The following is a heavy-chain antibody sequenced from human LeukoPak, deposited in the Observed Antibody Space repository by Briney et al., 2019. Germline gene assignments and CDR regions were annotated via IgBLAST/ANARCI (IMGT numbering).Heavy chain of an antibody. CDR3: GTDEGSGTTDFDF. D-gene: IGHD1-1*01. CDR1: GFTFSSYA. V-gene: IGHV3-15*01. Sequence: PGGSLRLSCAASGFTFSSYAMSWVRQAPGKGLEWVGRIRGKSDGGRVDYAAPAKGRFTISRDESKDTVYLRLASLKTEDTGVYYCGTDEGSGTTDFDFWGQGTLVTVSS. CDR2: IRGKSDGGRV. J-gene: IGHJ4*02.